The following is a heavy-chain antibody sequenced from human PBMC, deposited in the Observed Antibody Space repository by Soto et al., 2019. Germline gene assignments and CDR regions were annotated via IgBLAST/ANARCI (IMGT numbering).Heavy chain of an antibody. J-gene: IGHJ4*02. CDR1: GGSISSGGYY. V-gene: IGHV4-31*03. D-gene: IGHD2-21*02. Sequence: SETLSLTCTVSGGSISSGGYYWSWVRQHPGKGLEWIGYIYYSGSTYSNPSLKTRVTISVDTSKNQFSLKLSSVTAADTAVYYCASAKGICAGDCSHYLDYWGQGTLVTVSS. CDR2: IYYSGST. CDR3: ASAKGICAGDCSHYLDY.